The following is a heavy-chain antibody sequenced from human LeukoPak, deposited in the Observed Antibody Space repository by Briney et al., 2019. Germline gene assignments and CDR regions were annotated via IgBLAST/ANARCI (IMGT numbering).Heavy chain of an antibody. J-gene: IGHJ6*03. Sequence: PGGSLRLSXAASGFTFSGSAMHWVRQASGKGLEWVGRIRSKANSYATAYAASVKGRFTISRDDSKNTAYLQMNSLKTEDTAVYYCTRRAGKAGYYYYYYMDVWGKGTTVTVSS. CDR3: TRRAGKAGYYYYYYMDV. CDR1: GFTFSGSA. CDR2: IRSKANSYAT. V-gene: IGHV3-73*01. D-gene: IGHD6-19*01.